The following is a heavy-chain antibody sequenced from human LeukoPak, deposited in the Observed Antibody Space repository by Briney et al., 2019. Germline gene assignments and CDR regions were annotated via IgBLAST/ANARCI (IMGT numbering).Heavy chain of an antibody. Sequence: SVKVSCKASGGTFSSYAISWVRQAPGQGLEWMGGIIPIFGTASYAQKFQGRVTITADESTSTAYMELSSLRSEDTAVYYCARSGGYYYGSGSYSTFDYWGQGTLVTVSS. D-gene: IGHD3-10*01. CDR2: IIPIFGTA. V-gene: IGHV1-69*13. J-gene: IGHJ4*02. CDR1: GGTFSSYA. CDR3: ARSGGYYYGSGSYSTFDY.